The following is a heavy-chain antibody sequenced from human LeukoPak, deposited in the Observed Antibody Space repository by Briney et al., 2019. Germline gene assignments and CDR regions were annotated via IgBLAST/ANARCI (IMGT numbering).Heavy chain of an antibody. D-gene: IGHD3-22*01. Sequence: SGTLSLTCAVSGGSISSSNWWSWLRQPPGKGLEWIGEIYHSGSTNYNPSLKSRVTISVDKSKNQFSLKLSSVTAADTAVYYCARASSLFVYYDSSGYSPIDYWGQGTLVTVSS. V-gene: IGHV4-4*02. CDR3: ARASSLFVYYDSSGYSPIDY. CDR2: IYHSGST. CDR1: GGSISSSNW. J-gene: IGHJ4*02.